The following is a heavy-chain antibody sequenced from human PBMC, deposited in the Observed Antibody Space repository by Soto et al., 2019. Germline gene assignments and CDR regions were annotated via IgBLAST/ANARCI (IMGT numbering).Heavy chain of an antibody. J-gene: IGHJ3*02. V-gene: IGHV3-33*01. CDR3: ARDPFDALLWFGELSYAFDI. Sequence: GGSLRLSCAASGFTFSSYGMHWVRQAPGKGLEWVAVIWYDGSNKYYADSVKGRFTISRDNSKNTLYLQMNSLRAEDTAVYYCARDPFDALLWFGELSYAFDIWGQGTMVTVSS. CDR1: GFTFSSYG. D-gene: IGHD3-10*01. CDR2: IWYDGSNK.